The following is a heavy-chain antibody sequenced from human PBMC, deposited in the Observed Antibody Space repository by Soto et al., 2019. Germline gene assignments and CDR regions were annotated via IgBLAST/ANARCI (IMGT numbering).Heavy chain of an antibody. J-gene: IGHJ6*02. Sequence: EVQLVESGGGLVQPGGSLRLSCAASGFTVSSNYMSWVRQAPGKGLEWVSVIYSGGSTYYADSVKGRFTISRHNSKNTLYRQMNSLRAEDTAVYYCARGDGGGYYYYGMDVWGQGTTVTVSS. V-gene: IGHV3-53*04. CDR1: GFTVSSNY. D-gene: IGHD2-21*01. CDR2: IYSGGST. CDR3: ARGDGGGYYYYGMDV.